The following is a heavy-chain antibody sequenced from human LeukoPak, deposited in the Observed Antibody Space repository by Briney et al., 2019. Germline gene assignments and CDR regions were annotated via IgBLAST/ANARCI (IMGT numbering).Heavy chain of an antibody. CDR3: AIISGYSYGTPYFDY. Sequence: SETLSLTCAVSGGSISGSNWWSWVRQPPGKGLEWIGEIYHSGSTNYNPSLKSRVTISVDKSKNQFSLKLSSVTAADTAVYYCAIISGYSYGTPYFDYWGQGTLVTVSS. J-gene: IGHJ4*02. V-gene: IGHV4-4*02. D-gene: IGHD5-18*01. CDR1: GGSISGSNW. CDR2: IYHSGST.